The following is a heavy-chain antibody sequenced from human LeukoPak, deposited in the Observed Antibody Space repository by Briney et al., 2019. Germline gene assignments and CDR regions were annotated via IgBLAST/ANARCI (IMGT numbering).Heavy chain of an antibody. CDR3: ARVSGSKDY. CDR1: GGSFSGYY. D-gene: IGHD3-3*01. V-gene: IGHV4-34*01. Sequence: SESLSLTCAVYGGSFSGYYRSWIRQPPGKGLEWIGEINHSGSTNNNPSLKSRVTISVDTSKNQFSLKLSSVTTADTAVYYCARVSGSKDYWGEGTLVTVSS. CDR2: INHSGST. J-gene: IGHJ4*02.